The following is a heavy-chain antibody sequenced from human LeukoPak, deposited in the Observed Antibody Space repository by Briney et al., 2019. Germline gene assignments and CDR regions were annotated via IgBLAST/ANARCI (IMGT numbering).Heavy chain of an antibody. CDR3: ARDSSGYYVSRAPDY. Sequence: ASVKVSCKASGYTFTSYGISWVRQAPGQGLEWMGWISAYNGNTNYAQKLQGRVAMTTDTSTSTAYMELRSLRSDDTAVYYCARDSSGYYVSRAPDYWGQGTLVTVSS. D-gene: IGHD3-22*01. CDR2: ISAYNGNT. CDR1: GYTFTSYG. V-gene: IGHV1-18*01. J-gene: IGHJ4*02.